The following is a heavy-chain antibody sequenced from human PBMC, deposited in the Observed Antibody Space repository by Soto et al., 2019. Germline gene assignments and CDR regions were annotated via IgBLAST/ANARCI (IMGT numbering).Heavy chain of an antibody. V-gene: IGHV1-69*15. D-gene: IGHD5-12*01. CDR2: IIPIFGTT. J-gene: IGHJ5*02. CDR3: AKDGGADGYFGNWLDP. CDR1: GGTFSNYA. Sequence: QVQLVQSGAEVKKPGSSVKVSCTASGGTFSNYAITWVRQAPGQGLEWVGTIIPIFGTTNVAQKFQGRVTVTADESTTTANMELSGLRSDDTAVYYCAKDGGADGYFGNWLDPWGQGNLVSVSS.